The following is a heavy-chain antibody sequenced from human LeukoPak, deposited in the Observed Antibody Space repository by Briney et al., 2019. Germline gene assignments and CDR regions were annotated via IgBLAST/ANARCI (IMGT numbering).Heavy chain of an antibody. V-gene: IGHV1-2*02. J-gene: IGHJ5*02. Sequence: ASVKDSCKDSGYTLTSYYMHWVRQPPGQGLDRKEWINPNSGGTNYAQKFQGRVTMTRDTSISTAYMELSRLRSDDTAVYYCARVASRDYYDSSGVGWFDPWGQGTVVTVSS. CDR3: ARVASRDYYDSSGVGWFDP. CDR2: INPNSGGT. CDR1: GYTLTSYY. D-gene: IGHD3-22*01.